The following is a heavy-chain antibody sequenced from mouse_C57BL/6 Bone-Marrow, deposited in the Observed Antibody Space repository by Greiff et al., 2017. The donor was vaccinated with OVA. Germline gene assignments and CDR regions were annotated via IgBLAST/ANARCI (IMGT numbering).Heavy chain of an antibody. CDR1: GYTFTSYW. Sequence: QVQLQQSGAELVRPGTSVKLSCKASGYTFTSYWMHWVKQRPGQGLEWIGVIDPSDSYTNYNQKFKGKATLTVDTSSSTAYMQRSSLTSEDSAVYYCARDGYVFAYWGQGTLVTVSA. CDR2: IDPSDSYT. J-gene: IGHJ3*01. CDR3: ARDGYVFAY. V-gene: IGHV1-59*01. D-gene: IGHD2-2*01.